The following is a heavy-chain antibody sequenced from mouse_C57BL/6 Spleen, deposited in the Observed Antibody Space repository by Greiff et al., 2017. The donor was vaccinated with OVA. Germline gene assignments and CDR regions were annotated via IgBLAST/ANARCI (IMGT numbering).Heavy chain of an antibody. J-gene: IGHJ2*01. Sequence: QVQLQQSGPELVKPGASVKISCKASGYAFSSSWMNWVKQRPGKGLEWIGRIYPGDGDTNYNGKFKGKATLTADKSSSTAYMQLSSLTSEDSAVYFCARVYDYGFDYWCQGTPLTVSS. D-gene: IGHD2-4*01. V-gene: IGHV1-82*01. CDR3: ARVYDYGFDY. CDR2: IYPGDGDT. CDR1: GYAFSSSW.